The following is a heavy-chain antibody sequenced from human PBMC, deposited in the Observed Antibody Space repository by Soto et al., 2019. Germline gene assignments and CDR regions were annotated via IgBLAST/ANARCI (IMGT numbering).Heavy chain of an antibody. Sequence: ASVKVSCKASCYTFTSYDINWVRQATGQGLEWMGWMNPNSGNTGYAQKFQGRVTMTRNTSISTAYMELSSLRSEDTAVYYCAREVAGDSIYDYWGQGTLVTVSS. V-gene: IGHV1-8*01. D-gene: IGHD3-16*01. J-gene: IGHJ4*02. CDR3: AREVAGDSIYDY. CDR2: MNPNSGNT. CDR1: CYTFTSYD.